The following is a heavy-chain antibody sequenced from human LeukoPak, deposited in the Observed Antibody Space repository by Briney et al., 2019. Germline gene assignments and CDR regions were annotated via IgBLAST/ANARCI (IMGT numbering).Heavy chain of an antibody. D-gene: IGHD3-10*01. J-gene: IGHJ5*02. V-gene: IGHV3-48*04. CDR2: ISGSSSAI. Sequence: GGSLRLSCVASGFTFTSYSMNWVRQAPGKGLEWVAYISGSSSAIHYADSVKGRFTISRDNAKNSLYLQMNSLRAEDTAVYYCARDLSPYYGSGRDPLDPWGQGTLVTVSS. CDR1: GFTFTSYS. CDR3: ARDLSPYYGSGRDPLDP.